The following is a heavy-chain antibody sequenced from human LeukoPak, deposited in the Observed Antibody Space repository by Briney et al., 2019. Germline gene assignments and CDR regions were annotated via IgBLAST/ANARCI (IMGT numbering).Heavy chain of an antibody. D-gene: IGHD5-24*01. CDR3: ASSTYNYNLDY. CDR1: GGSISSGSYY. CDR2: IYTSGST. J-gene: IGHJ4*02. Sequence: SETLSLTCTVSGGSISSGSYYWSWIRQPAGKGLEWIGRIYTSGSTNYNPSLKSRVTTSVDTSKNQFSLKLSSVTAADTAVYYCASSTYNYNLDYWGQGTLVTVSS. V-gene: IGHV4-61*02.